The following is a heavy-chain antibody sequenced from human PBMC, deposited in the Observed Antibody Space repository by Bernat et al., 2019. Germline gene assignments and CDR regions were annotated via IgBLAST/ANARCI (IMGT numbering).Heavy chain of an antibody. CDR1: GGSFSGYY. Sequence: QVQLQQWGAGLLKPSETLSLTCAVYGGSFSGYYWSWIRQPPGKGLEWIGEINHSGSTNYNPSLKSRVTISVDTSKYQFSLKLSSVTAADTAVYYCARGRQWWHLSNAFDIWGQGTMVTVSS. CDR3: ARGRQWWHLSNAFDI. CDR2: INHSGST. D-gene: IGHD2-15*01. J-gene: IGHJ3*02. V-gene: IGHV4-34*01.